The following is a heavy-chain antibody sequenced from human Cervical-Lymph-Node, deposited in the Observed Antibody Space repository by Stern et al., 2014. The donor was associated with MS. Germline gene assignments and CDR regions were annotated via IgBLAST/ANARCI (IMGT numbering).Heavy chain of an antibody. CDR1: GYSFTANW. Sequence: EVQLVESGAEVKKPGESLKISCKGSGYSFTANWLAWVRQMPGKGLEWMGIIYPGDSDPRYSPSFQGQVTISADKSISTAYLQWSSLKASDTAMYYCARDYGDYAFDYWGQGTLVTVSS. D-gene: IGHD4-17*01. J-gene: IGHJ4*02. CDR2: IYPGDSDP. V-gene: IGHV5-51*01. CDR3: ARDYGDYAFDY.